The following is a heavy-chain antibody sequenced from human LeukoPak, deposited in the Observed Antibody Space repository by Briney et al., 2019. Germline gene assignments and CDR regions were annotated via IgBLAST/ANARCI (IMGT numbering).Heavy chain of an antibody. Sequence: PSETLSLTCTVSGGSISSYYWSWIRQPPGRGLEWIGYIYYSGSTNYNPSLKSRVTISVDTSKNQFSLQLTSVTAADTAVYYCARVPRERLGYYYYYMDVWGRGTTDTVSS. CDR1: GGSISSYY. V-gene: IGHV4-59*01. J-gene: IGHJ6*03. CDR3: ARVPRERLGYYYYYMDV. CDR2: IYYSGST. D-gene: IGHD6-25*01.